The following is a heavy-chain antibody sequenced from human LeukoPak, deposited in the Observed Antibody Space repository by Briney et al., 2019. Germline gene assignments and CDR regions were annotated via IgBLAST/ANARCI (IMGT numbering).Heavy chain of an antibody. Sequence: SETLSLTCTASGGSISSYYWSWIRQPPGKGLEWIGYIYYSGSTNYNPSLKSRVTISVDTSKNQFSLKLSSVTAADTAVYYCAREGYSYGYDYWGRGTLVTVSS. CDR3: AREGYSYGYDY. D-gene: IGHD5-18*01. V-gene: IGHV4-59*01. J-gene: IGHJ4*02. CDR2: IYYSGST. CDR1: GGSISSYY.